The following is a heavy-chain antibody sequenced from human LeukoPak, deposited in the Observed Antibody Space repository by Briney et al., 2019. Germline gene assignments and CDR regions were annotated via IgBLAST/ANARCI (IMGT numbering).Heavy chain of an antibody. Sequence: GGSLRLSCAASGFTFSTYWMHWVRQAPGKGLVWVSRIKSDGGTNYADSVKGRFTISRDNAKNTLSLQMNSLRPEDTGVYYCARAPSEIGGYYPEYFRHWGQGTLVTVSS. V-gene: IGHV3-74*01. CDR2: IKSDGGT. CDR3: ARAPSEIGGYYPEYFRH. J-gene: IGHJ1*01. CDR1: GFTFSTYW. D-gene: IGHD3-3*01.